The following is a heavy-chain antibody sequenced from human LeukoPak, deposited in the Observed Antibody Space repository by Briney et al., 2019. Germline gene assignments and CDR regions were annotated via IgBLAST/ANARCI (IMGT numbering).Heavy chain of an antibody. D-gene: IGHD4-17*01. CDR1: GGSISSYY. Sequence: SETLSLTCTVSGGSISSYYWSWIRQPAGKGLEWIGRIYTSGSTNYNPSLKSRATMSVDTSKNQFSLKLSSVTAADTAVYYCARVAVTNSEFDYWGQGTLVTVSS. V-gene: IGHV4-4*07. CDR3: ARVAVTNSEFDY. J-gene: IGHJ4*02. CDR2: IYTSGST.